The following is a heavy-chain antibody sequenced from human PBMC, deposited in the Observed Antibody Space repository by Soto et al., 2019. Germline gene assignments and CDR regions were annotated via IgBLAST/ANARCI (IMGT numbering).Heavy chain of an antibody. J-gene: IGHJ6*02. CDR1: GYTFTGYY. V-gene: IGHV1-2*02. Sequence: ASVKVSCKASGYTFTGYYMHWVRQAPGRGLEWMGWINPNSGGTNYAQKFQGRVTMTRDTSISTAYMELSRLRSDDTAVYYCARSPDLDPYYYYYYGMDVWGQGTTVTVSS. CDR2: INPNSGGT. CDR3: ARSPDLDPYYYYYYGMDV.